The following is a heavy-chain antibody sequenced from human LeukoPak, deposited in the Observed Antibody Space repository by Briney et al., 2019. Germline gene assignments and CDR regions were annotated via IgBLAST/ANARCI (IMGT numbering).Heavy chain of an antibody. CDR2: ISSSSSTI. J-gene: IGHJ5*02. D-gene: IGHD3-9*01. Sequence: PGGSLRLSCAASGFTFSSYSMNWVRQAPGKGLEWVSYISSSSSTIYYADSVKGRFTISRDNAKNSLYLQMNSLRAEDTAVYYCARASHYDILTGYYNVNWFDPWGQGTLVTVSP. V-gene: IGHV3-48*04. CDR3: ARASHYDILTGYYNVNWFDP. CDR1: GFTFSSYS.